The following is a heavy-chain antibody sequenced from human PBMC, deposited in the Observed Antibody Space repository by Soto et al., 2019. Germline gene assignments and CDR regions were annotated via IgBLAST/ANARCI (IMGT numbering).Heavy chain of an antibody. D-gene: IGHD3-22*01. V-gene: IGHV3-33*01. CDR3: ARDLTTEPYYYYYGMDV. CDR2: LWYDGSNK. Sequence: QVQLVESGGGVVQPGRSLRLSCAASGFTFSSYGMHWVRQAPGKGLEWVAVLWYDGSNKYYADSVKGRFTISRDNSKNTLYLQMNSLRAEDTAVYYCARDLTTEPYYYYYGMDVWGQGTTVTVSS. J-gene: IGHJ6*02. CDR1: GFTFSSYG.